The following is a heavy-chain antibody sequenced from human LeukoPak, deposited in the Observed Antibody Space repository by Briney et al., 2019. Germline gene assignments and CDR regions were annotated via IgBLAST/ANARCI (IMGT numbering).Heavy chain of an antibody. D-gene: IGHD3-3*01. Sequence: SETLSLTCTVSGGSISSSSYYWGWIRQPPGKGLEWIGSFYYSGSTYYNPSLKSRVTISVDTSKNQFSLQLSSVTAADTAVYYCARQWGHYDFWSGYQYYFDYWGQGTLVTVSS. V-gene: IGHV4-39*01. CDR1: GGSISSSSYY. CDR3: ARQWGHYDFWSGYQYYFDY. J-gene: IGHJ4*02. CDR2: FYYSGST.